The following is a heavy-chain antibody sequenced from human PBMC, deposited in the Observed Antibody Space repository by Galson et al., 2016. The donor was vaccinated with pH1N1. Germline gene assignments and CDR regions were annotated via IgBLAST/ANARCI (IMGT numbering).Heavy chain of an antibody. V-gene: IGHV4-59*11. D-gene: IGHD6-13*01. CDR2: IYYSGST. Sequence: TVSGGSIGSHYWSWIRQPPGKGLEWIAYIYYSGSTDYNPSLKSRVTISVDTSKNQFSLKLRSVTAADTAVYYCARCSDDAAADYWGQGTLVTVSS. J-gene: IGHJ4*02. CDR3: ARCSDDAAADY. CDR1: GGSIGSHY.